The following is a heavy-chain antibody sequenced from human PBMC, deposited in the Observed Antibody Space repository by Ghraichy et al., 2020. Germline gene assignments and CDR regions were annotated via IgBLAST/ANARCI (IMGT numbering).Heavy chain of an antibody. CDR2: ISGSGGST. V-gene: IGHV3-23*01. CDR3: AKDHLTGTLDYYYYMDV. Sequence: GGSLRLSCAASGFTFSSYAMSWVRQAPGKGLEWVSAISGSGGSTYYADSVKGRFTISRDNSKNTLYLQMNSLRAEDTAVYYCAKDHLTGTLDYYYYMDVWGKGTTVTVSS. D-gene: IGHD1-1*01. CDR1: GFTFSSYA. J-gene: IGHJ6*03.